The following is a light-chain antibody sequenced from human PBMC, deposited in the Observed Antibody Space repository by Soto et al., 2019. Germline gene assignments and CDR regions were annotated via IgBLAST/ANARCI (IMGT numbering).Light chain of an antibody. Sequence: QSALTQPASVSGSPGQSSTFSCTGTSSDIGGYNYVSWYQQHPGKAPKLMIYEVSNRPSGVSDRFSGSKSGNTASLTISGLQAEDEADYYCTSYTSSTTNYVFGPGTELTVL. J-gene: IGLJ1*01. CDR3: TSYTSSTTNYV. V-gene: IGLV2-14*01. CDR1: SSDIGGYNY. CDR2: EVS.